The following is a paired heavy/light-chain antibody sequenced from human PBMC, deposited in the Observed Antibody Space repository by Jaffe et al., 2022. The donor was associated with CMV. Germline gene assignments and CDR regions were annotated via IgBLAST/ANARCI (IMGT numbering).Heavy chain of an antibody. D-gene: IGHD1-26*01. Sequence: EVQLVESGGGLVQPGGSLRLSCAASGFTFSSYDMHWVRQATGKGLEWVSAIGTAGDTYYPGSVKGRFTISRENAKNSLYLQMNSLRAGDTAVYYCARGRISWEPYSGPPDFDYWGQGTLVTVSS. CDR3: ARGRISWEPYSGPPDFDY. CDR1: GFTFSSYD. CDR2: IGTAGDT. V-gene: IGHV3-13*01. J-gene: IGHJ4*02.
Light chain of an antibody. J-gene: IGKJ5*01. CDR1: QSVSSY. Sequence: EIVLTQSPATLSLSPGERATLSCRASQSVSSYLAWYQQKPGQAPRLLIYDASNRATGIPARFSGSGSGTDFTLTISSLEPEDFAVYYCQQRSNWPGTFGQGTRLEIK. CDR2: DAS. V-gene: IGKV3-11*01. CDR3: QQRSNWPGT.